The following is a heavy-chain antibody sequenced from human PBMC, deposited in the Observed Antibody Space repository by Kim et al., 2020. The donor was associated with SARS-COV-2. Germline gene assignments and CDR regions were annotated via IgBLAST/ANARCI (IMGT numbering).Heavy chain of an antibody. CDR1: GYSFTSYW. CDR2: IYPGDSDT. Sequence: GESLKISCKGSGYSFTSYWIGWVRQMPGKGLEWMGIIYPGDSDTRYSPSFQGQVTISADKSISTAYLQWSSLKASDTAMYYCARADGGETSSSFTFDYWGQGTLVTVSS. CDR3: ARADGGETSSSFTFDY. V-gene: IGHV5-51*01. D-gene: IGHD6-6*01. J-gene: IGHJ4*02.